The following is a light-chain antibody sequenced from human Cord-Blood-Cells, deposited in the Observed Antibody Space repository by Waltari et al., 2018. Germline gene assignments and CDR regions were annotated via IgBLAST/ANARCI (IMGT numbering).Light chain of an antibody. CDR1: QSVSSTY. J-gene: IGKJ2*01. Sequence: EIVLTQSPGTLSLSPGERATPSCRASQSVSSTYLAWYQQKPGQAPGLLIYGASSRATGIPDRFSGSGSGTDFTLTISRLEPEDFAVYYCQQYGSSPPYTFGQGTKLEIK. CDR3: QQYGSSPPYT. CDR2: GAS. V-gene: IGKV3-20*01.